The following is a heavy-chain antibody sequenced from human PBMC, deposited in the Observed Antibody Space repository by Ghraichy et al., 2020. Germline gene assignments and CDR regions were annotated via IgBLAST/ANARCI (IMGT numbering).Heavy chain of an antibody. CDR2: IGTYNGYT. D-gene: IGHD6-19*01. CDR1: GYTFFTYD. J-gene: IGHJ6*02. V-gene: IGHV1-18*01. CDR3: ARCPRGAVPGGLDV. Sequence: ASVKVSCKASGYTFFTYDISWVRQAPGQGLEWMGWIGTYNGYTDYAQNLQGRVTMNTDTSRSTSYMELRSLTYDDTAMYFCARCPRGAVPGGLDVWGQGTTVTV.